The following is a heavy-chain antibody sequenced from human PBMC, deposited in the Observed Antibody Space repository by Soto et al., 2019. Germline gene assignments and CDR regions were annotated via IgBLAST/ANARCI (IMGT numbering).Heavy chain of an antibody. CDR2: MTSDTKTI. D-gene: IGHD6-19*01. CDR1: GFRFNIYS. V-gene: IGHV3-48*02. J-gene: IGHJ4*02. CDR3: ARSVEGHFAY. Sequence: EVQLVESGGGLVQPGGSLRLSCAASGFRFNIYSMNWVRQAPGKGLEWSAYMTSDTKTIKYAESVKGRFTISRDNDNNLVYLQMNSLRDEDTAVYYCARSVEGHFAYWGQGTLVTVSA.